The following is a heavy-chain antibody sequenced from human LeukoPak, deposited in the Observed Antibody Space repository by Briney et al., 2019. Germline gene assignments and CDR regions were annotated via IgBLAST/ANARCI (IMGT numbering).Heavy chain of an antibody. J-gene: IGHJ4*02. Sequence: PGGSLRPSCAASGFAVSSNYMSWVRQAPGKGLEWVSVLYSDGTPYYADSVKGRFTISRDNSMNSLYLQMNSLRAEDTAVYYCARLVRGIKADCWGQGTLVTVSS. CDR3: ARLVRGIKADC. V-gene: IGHV3-66*01. CDR2: LYSDGTP. CDR1: GFAVSSNY. D-gene: IGHD3-10*01.